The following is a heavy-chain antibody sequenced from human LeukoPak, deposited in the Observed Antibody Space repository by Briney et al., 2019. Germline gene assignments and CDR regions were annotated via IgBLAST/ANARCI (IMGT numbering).Heavy chain of an antibody. Sequence: PGGSLRLSCAASGFTFSSYGMHWVRQAPGKGLEWVAFIRYDGSNKYYADSVKGRFTISRDNSKNTLYLQMNSLRAEDTAVYYSAKDYRRPVVFDYWGQGTLVTVSS. V-gene: IGHV3-30*02. D-gene: IGHD1-14*01. J-gene: IGHJ4*02. CDR2: IRYDGSNK. CDR1: GFTFSSYG. CDR3: AKDYRRPVVFDY.